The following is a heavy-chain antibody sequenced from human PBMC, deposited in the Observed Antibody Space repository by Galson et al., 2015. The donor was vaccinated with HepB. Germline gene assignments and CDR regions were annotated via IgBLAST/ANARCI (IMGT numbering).Heavy chain of an antibody. CDR3: ARVGPFDDYIWGNTIRGPKYYMDV. D-gene: IGHD3-16*01. Sequence: SLRLSCAASGFTLSSYSMNWVRQAPGKGLEWVSSISSSSSYIYYADSVKGRFTISRDNAKNSLYLQMNSLRAEDTAVYYCARVGPFDDYIWGNTIRGPKYYMDVWGKGTTVTVSS. CDR1: GFTLSSYS. V-gene: IGHV3-21*01. J-gene: IGHJ6*03. CDR2: ISSSSSYI.